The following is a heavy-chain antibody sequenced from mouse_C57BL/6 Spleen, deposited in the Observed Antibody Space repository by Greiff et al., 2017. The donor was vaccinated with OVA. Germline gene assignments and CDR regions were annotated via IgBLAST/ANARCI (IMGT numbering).Heavy chain of an antibody. D-gene: IGHD3-3*01. V-gene: IGHV1-69*01. CDR2: IDPSDSYT. J-gene: IGHJ4*01. CDR3: ARKRGPYYAMDY. Sequence: VQLQQSGAELVMPGASVKLSCKASGYTFTSYWMHWVKQRPGQGLEWIGEIDPSDSYTNYNQKFKGKSTLTVDQSSSTAYMQLSSLTSEDSAVYYCARKRGPYYAMDYWGQGTSVTVSS. CDR1: GYTFTSYW.